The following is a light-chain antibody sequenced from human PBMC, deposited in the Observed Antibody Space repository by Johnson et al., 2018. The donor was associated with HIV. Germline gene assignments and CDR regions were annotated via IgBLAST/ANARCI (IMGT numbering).Light chain of an antibody. CDR2: DNN. J-gene: IGLJ1*01. CDR1: SSNIGNNY. Sequence: QSVLTQPPSVSAAPGQTVTISCSGSSSNIGNNYVSWYQQLPGTAPKLLIYDNNKRPSGIPDRFSGSKYGTSGTLGINGLQTGDEADYYCGTWDSSLSAYVFGTGTKVTV. CDR3: GTWDSSLSAYV. V-gene: IGLV1-51*01.